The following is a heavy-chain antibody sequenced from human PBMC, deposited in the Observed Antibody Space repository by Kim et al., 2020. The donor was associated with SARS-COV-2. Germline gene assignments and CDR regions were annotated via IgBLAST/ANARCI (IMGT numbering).Heavy chain of an antibody. CDR2: IIPILGIA. CDR3: AILTTVVNVGAFDI. Sequence: SVKVSCKASGGTFSSYAISWVRQAPGQGLEWMGRIIPILGIANYAQKFQGRVTITADKSTSTAYMELSSLRSEDTAVYYCAILTTVVNVGAFDIWGQGTMVTVSS. CDR1: GGTFSSYA. J-gene: IGHJ3*02. D-gene: IGHD4-17*01. V-gene: IGHV1-69*04.